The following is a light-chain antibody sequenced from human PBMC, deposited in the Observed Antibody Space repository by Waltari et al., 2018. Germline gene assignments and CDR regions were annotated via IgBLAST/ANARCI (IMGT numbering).Light chain of an antibody. CDR1: QSHVHSDGNTY. Sequence: VVLTQSPLSLPVTLGQPASISCKSSQSHVHSDGNTYLAWFQQRPGQSPRRLIYKVFNRGSGVPDKFSASGSGTVCRLKISRVEAADVVVYYCRQSTHWPLTFEGGTKVDMK. V-gene: IGKV2-30*02. CDR2: KVF. J-gene: IGKJ4*01. CDR3: RQSTHWPLT.